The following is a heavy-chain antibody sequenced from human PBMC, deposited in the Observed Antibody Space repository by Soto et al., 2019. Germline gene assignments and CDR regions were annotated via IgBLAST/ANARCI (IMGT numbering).Heavy chain of an antibody. V-gene: IGHV4-34*01. CDR2: ICHGGGA. CDR1: GGSFSGYC. J-gene: IGHJ1*01. D-gene: IGHD6-13*01. Sequence: VQLQQWGAGLLKPSETLSLTCAVYGGSFSGYCWSWIRQTPGERLEWVGDICHGGGANYNPSLKSLVSFSMDPSNNQFSLKLNSVMAADTAVYYCAGYSNSWSKYVKHWGRGSLVTVSS. CDR3: AGYSNSWSKYVKH.